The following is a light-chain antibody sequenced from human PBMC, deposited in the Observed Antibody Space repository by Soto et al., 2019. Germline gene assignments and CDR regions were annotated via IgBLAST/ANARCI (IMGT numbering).Light chain of an antibody. CDR2: EVI. J-gene: IGLJ1*01. Sequence: QSALTQPPSVSGSPGQSVTISCTGTSSDVGKYDRVSWYQQPPGTAPKLIIYEVINRPSGVPARFSGSKSGNTASLTISGRQAEDGAYYSCSSYMSTSRYVFGAGTKLTVL. V-gene: IGLV2-18*02. CDR1: SSDVGKYDR. CDR3: SSYMSTSRYV.